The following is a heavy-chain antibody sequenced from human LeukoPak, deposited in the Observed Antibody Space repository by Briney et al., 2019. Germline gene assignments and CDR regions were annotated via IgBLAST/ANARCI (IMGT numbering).Heavy chain of an antibody. CDR2: INAGNGNT. V-gene: IGHV1-3*01. CDR1: GYTFTNYA. J-gene: IGHJ6*02. CDR3: ARDCSSTSCNFYYYYYGMDV. D-gene: IGHD2-2*01. Sequence: ASVKVSCKASGYTFTNYAMHWVRQAPGHRLEWMGWINAGNGNTKYPQKFQGRVTITRDTSASTAYMELRSLRSDDTAVYYCARDCSSTSCNFYYYYYGMDVWGQGTTVTVSS.